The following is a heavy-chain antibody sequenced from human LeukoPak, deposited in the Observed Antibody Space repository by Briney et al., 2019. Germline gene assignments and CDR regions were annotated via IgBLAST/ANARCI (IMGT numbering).Heavy chain of an antibody. V-gene: IGHV4-38-2*02. CDR1: GYSISSNYY. CDR2: ISHRGST. J-gene: IGHJ3*02. Sequence: SETLSLTCIVSGYSISSNYYWGWIRQPPGKGLKWIGSISHRGSTYYNPSLKSRVTISVDTSKNQFSLKLNSVTAADTAVYYCAKSNGYGLVDIWGQGTMVTVSS. D-gene: IGHD3-10*01. CDR3: AKSNGYGLVDI.